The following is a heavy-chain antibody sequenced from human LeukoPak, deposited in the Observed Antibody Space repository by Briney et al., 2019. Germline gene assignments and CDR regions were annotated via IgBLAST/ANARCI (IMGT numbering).Heavy chain of an antibody. V-gene: IGHV1-69*05. J-gene: IGHJ6*03. CDR1: GGTFSVDA. CDR3: ARAPYGIYSGDYYVYYMDV. Sequence: GASVMVSCKASGGTFSVDAITWVRQAPGQGLELMGGIIPIAGTANYAQKFQGRVTITTDESTSTAYMEPSSLRSEDTPVYYCARAPYGIYSGDYYVYYMDVWGKGTTVTVSS. CDR2: IIPIAGTA. D-gene: IGHD1-26*01.